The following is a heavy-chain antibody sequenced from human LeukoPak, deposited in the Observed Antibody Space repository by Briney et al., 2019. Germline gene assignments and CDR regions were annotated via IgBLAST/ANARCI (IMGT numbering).Heavy chain of an antibody. Sequence: ASVKVSCKASEYSFTDYAINWVRQAPGQRLEWMGWINAGNGNTRYSQRFQGRVTITRDTSASTAYMELSSLTSEDTAVYYCARGRWSATTASYYLDFWGQGTLVAVSS. D-gene: IGHD5-24*01. CDR3: ARGRWSATTASYYLDF. J-gene: IGHJ4*02. V-gene: IGHV1-3*01. CDR1: EYSFTDYA. CDR2: INAGNGNT.